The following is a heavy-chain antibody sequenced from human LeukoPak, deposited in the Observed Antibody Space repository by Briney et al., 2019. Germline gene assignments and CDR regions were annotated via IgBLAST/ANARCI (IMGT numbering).Heavy chain of an antibody. CDR3: ARGPHKFDY. V-gene: IGHV4-59*01. CDR1: GGSISSYY. CDR2: ISYSGST. J-gene: IGHJ4*02. Sequence: PSETLSLTCTVSGGSISSYYWSWVRQPPGKGLEWIGYISYSGSTNYNPSLKSRVTISVDTYKHQFSLKLSAVTAADTAVYYCARGPHKFDYWGQGSLVTVSS.